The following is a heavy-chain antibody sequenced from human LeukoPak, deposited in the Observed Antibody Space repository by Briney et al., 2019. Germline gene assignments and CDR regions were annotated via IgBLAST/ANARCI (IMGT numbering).Heavy chain of an antibody. J-gene: IGHJ4*02. Sequence: ASVKVSCKASGYIFTSYGISWVRQAPGQGLEWMGWISAYNGNTNYAQKLQGRVTMTRDTSTNTAYMELRSLKPDDTAVYYCARDFSHRYNYDSSGYYLLFNYWGQGTLVTVSS. CDR3: ARDFSHRYNYDSSGYYLLFNY. CDR1: GYIFTSYG. V-gene: IGHV1-18*01. CDR2: ISAYNGNT. D-gene: IGHD3-22*01.